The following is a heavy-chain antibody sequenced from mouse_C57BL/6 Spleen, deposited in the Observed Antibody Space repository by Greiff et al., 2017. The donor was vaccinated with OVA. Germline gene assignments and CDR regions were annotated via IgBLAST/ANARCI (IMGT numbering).Heavy chain of an antibody. V-gene: IGHV6-6*01. CDR2: IRNKANNHAT. CDR1: GFTFSDAW. Sequence: EVKLVESGGGLVQPGGSMKPSCAASGFTFSDAWMDWVRQSPEKGLEWVAEIRNKANNHATYYAESVKGRFTISRDDSKSSVYLQMNSLRAEDTGIYYCTRESTAWDYFDYWGQGTTLTVSS. J-gene: IGHJ2*01. CDR3: TRESTAWDYFDY. D-gene: IGHD1-2*01.